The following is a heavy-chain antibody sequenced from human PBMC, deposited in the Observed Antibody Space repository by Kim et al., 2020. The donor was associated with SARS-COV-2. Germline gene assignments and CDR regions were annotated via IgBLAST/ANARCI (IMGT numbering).Heavy chain of an antibody. CDR3: ARGLGEGTWLYLPMDV. D-gene: IGHD3-16*02. CDR1: GYSFTSYW. J-gene: IGHJ6*02. CDR2: IYPGDSYT. Sequence: GESLKISCKGSGYSFTSYWIGWVRQMPGKGLEWMGSIYPGDSYTRYSPSFQGQVTISADKSISTAYLQWSSLKASDTAMYYCARGLGEGTWLYLPMDVWGQGTTVTVSS. V-gene: IGHV5-51*01.